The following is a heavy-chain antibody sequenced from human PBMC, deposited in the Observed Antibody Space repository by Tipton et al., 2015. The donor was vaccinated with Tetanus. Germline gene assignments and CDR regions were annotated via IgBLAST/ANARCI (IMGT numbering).Heavy chain of an antibody. CDR3: ARDERYGDYAY. J-gene: IGHJ4*02. D-gene: IGHD4-17*01. CDR2: TYYSGST. CDR1: GGSITSDNHY. V-gene: IGHV4-61*01. Sequence: SGGSITSDNHYWSWIRQPPGKGLEWIGYTYYSGSTGYNPSLKSRVTISIDSSKNQFSLKLTSVTAADTAVYYCARDERYGDYAYWGQGALVTVSS.